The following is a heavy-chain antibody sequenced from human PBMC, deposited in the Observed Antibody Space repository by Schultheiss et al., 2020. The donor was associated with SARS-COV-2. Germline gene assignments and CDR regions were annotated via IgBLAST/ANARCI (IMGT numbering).Heavy chain of an antibody. J-gene: IGHJ5*02. CDR3: ASDLGIPPTGNWFDP. D-gene: IGHD6-13*01. Sequence: ASVKVSCKASGYTFTSYDINWVRQATGQGLEWMGWMNPNSGNTGYAQKFQGRVTMTRNTSISTAYMELSSLRSEDTAVYYCASDLGIPPTGNWFDPWGQGDLVTVA. CDR1: GYTFTSYD. V-gene: IGHV1-8*01. CDR2: MNPNSGNT.